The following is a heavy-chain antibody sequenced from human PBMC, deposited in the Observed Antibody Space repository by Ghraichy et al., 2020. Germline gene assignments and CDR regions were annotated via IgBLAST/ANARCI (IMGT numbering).Heavy chain of an antibody. Sequence: GGSLRLTCAASGFIFGNYAMSWVRQAPGQGLEWVATIRITGVITYYEDSVKGRFTISRDNSKSTLFLQMDSLRAEDTAIYYCAKGAYYYDSSGYRHFDYWGQGTRVTVS. CDR1: GFIFGNYA. D-gene: IGHD3-22*01. J-gene: IGHJ4*02. CDR2: IRITGVIT. CDR3: AKGAYYYDSSGYRHFDY. V-gene: IGHV3-23*01.